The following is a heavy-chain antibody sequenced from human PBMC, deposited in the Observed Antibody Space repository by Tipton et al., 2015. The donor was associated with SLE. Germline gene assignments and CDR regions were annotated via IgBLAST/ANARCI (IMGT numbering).Heavy chain of an antibody. V-gene: IGHV4-61*08. CDR2: IYYSGST. Sequence: TLSLTCTVSGGSISSGGYYWSWIRQHPGKGLEWIGYIYYSGSTNYNPSLKSRVTISVDTSKNQFSLKLSSVTAADTAVYYCATEGPHGYGAPSYWGQGTLVTVSS. J-gene: IGHJ4*02. CDR1: GGSISSGGYY. CDR3: ATEGPHGYGAPSY. D-gene: IGHD4/OR15-4a*01.